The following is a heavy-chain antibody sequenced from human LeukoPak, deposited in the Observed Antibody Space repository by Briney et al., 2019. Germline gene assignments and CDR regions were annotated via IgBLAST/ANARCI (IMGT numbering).Heavy chain of an antibody. Sequence: SETLSLTCTVSGGSVGSGNYYWSWIRQPPGKGLERIGYIYDTGTTNYNPSLKSRVTMSVDTSKTQFSLKLSSVTAADTAVYYCAREPYGSGTYYNVFDYWGQGILVTVSS. J-gene: IGHJ4*02. V-gene: IGHV4-61*01. CDR1: GGSVGSGNYY. CDR2: IYDTGTT. D-gene: IGHD3-10*01. CDR3: AREPYGSGTYYNVFDY.